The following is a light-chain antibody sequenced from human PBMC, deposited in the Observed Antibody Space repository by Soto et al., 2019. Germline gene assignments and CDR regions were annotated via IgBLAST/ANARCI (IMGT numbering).Light chain of an antibody. V-gene: IGKV3D-20*02. J-gene: IGKJ4*01. CDR2: DAS. CDR1: QSVSSSY. CDR3: QQRSNWLT. Sequence: YLCALSMPPAARATLTCRASQSVSSSYLAWYQQKPGQAPRLLIYDASNRATGIPARFSGSGSGTDFTLTISSLEPEDFAVYYCQQRSNWLTFGGGTKVDIK.